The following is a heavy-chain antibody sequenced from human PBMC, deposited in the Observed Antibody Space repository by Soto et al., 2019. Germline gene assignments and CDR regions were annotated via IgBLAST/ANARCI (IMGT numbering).Heavy chain of an antibody. CDR3: ERDDTGQQLIDY. CDR1: GFTFSSYG. J-gene: IGHJ4*02. D-gene: IGHD6-13*01. Sequence: QVQLVESGGGVVQPGRSLRLSCAASGFTFSSYGMHWVRQAPGKGLEWVAVIWDDGSNKYYADSVKGRFPISRDNSKNTLYLQMNSLRAEDTGVYYCERDDTGQQLIDYWGQGTLVTVSS. CDR2: IWDDGSNK. V-gene: IGHV3-33*01.